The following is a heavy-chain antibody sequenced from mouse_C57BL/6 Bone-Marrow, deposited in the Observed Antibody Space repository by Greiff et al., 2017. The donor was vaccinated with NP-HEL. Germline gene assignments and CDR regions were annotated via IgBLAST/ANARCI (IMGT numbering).Heavy chain of an antibody. CDR1: GYTFTDYE. CDR3: TLTGKDWYFDV. Sequence: VQLQQSGAELVRPGASVTLSCKASGYTFTDYEMHWVKQTPVHGLEWIGAIDPETGGTAYTQKFKGKAILTADKSSSTAYMELRSLTSEDSAVYYCTLTGKDWYFDVWGTGTTVTVSS. D-gene: IGHD4-1*01. V-gene: IGHV1-15*01. CDR2: IDPETGGT. J-gene: IGHJ1*03.